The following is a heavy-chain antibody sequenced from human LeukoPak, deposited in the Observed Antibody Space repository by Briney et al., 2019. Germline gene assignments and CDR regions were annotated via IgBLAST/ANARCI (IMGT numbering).Heavy chain of an antibody. D-gene: IGHD2-21*01. CDR2: IKQDGSEK. CDR3: ARSISNY. Sequence: GGSLRLSCAASRFTFSSYWMSWVRQAPGKGLEWVANIKQDGSEKYYVDSVKGRFTISRDNAKNSLYLQMNSLRAEDTAVYYCARSISNYWGQGTLVTVSS. J-gene: IGHJ4*02. CDR1: RFTFSSYW. V-gene: IGHV3-7*01.